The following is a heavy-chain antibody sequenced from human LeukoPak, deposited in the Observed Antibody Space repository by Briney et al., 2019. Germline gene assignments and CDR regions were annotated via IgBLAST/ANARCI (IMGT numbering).Heavy chain of an antibody. Sequence: GASVKVSCKASGYSFTGYYMHWVRQAPGQGLEWMGWINPNSGGTNNAQKFQGRITMTRDTSISTAYMELSSLRSDDTAVYCCARPNYYDSGACSYWGQGTPVTVSS. D-gene: IGHD3-22*01. V-gene: IGHV1-2*02. CDR3: ARPNYYDSGACSY. CDR1: GYSFTGYY. J-gene: IGHJ4*02. CDR2: INPNSGGT.